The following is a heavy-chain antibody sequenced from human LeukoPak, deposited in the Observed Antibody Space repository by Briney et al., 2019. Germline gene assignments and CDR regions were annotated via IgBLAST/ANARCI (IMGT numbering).Heavy chain of an antibody. Sequence: PSETLSLTCAVSGGSISDNYWSWIRQPPGKGLEWIGYAYYSGHTNYNSSLKSRVTMSLDTSKSQFSLRLSSVTAADTAVYFCARHPFATPFDYWGPGTLVTVSS. CDR2: AYYSGHT. D-gene: IGHD2-15*01. V-gene: IGHV4-59*08. CDR1: GGSISDNY. CDR3: ARHPFATPFDY. J-gene: IGHJ4*02.